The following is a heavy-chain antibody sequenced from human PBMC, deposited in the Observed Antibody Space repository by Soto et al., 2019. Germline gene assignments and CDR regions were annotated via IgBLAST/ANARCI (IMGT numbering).Heavy chain of an antibody. V-gene: IGHV4-31*03. D-gene: IGHD4-17*01. CDR2: IYYSGST. Sequence: HVQLQESGPGLVKPSQTLSLTCTVSGGSISRSDYYWSWVRQYPGRGLEWIGYIYYSGSTFYNPSLMRRGAISVDTARNQFSLSPTAVTAAETAVYYCARVEARIRSLLYFDYWGQGIRVTVTS. CDR3: ARVEARIRSLLYFDY. J-gene: IGHJ4*02. CDR1: GGSISRSDYY.